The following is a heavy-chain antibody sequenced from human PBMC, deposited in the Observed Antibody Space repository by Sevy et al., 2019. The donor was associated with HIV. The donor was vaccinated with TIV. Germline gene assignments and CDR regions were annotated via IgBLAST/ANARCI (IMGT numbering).Heavy chain of an antibody. CDR1: GGSIGSGNYY. CDR2: IYTRGGT. D-gene: IGHD2-2*01. Sequence: SETLSLTCTVSGGSIGSGNYYWSWIRQPAGKGLEWIGRIYTRGGTNYNPSLKSRVTISVDTSKNQFSLKLSSVTAADTAVYYCARESGDCSSTSCYEGVYDYWGQGTLVTVSS. J-gene: IGHJ4*02. V-gene: IGHV4-61*02. CDR3: ARESGDCSSTSCYEGVYDY.